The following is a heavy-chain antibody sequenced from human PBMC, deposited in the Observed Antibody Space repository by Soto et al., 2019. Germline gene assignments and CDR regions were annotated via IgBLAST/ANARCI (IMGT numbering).Heavy chain of an antibody. Sequence: EVQLVESGGGLVQPGGSLKLSCAASGFTFSGSAMHWVRQASGKGLEWVGRIRSKANSYATAYAASVKGRFTISRDDSKNTTYMQVNSLKIEDTAVYYCTRHALQVWGGDCYLLPYFDLWGRGTLVTVSS. CDR2: IRSKANSYAT. CDR1: GFTFSGSA. J-gene: IGHJ2*01. D-gene: IGHD2-21*02. V-gene: IGHV3-73*02. CDR3: TRHALQVWGGDCYLLPYFDL.